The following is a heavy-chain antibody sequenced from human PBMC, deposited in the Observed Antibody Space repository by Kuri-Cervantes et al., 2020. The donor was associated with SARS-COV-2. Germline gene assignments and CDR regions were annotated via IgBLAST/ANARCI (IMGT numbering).Heavy chain of an antibody. Sequence: ASVKVSCKVSGYTLTELSMHWVQQAPGKGLEWMGGFDPEDGETIYAQKFQGRVTMTEDTSTDTAYMELSSLRSEDTAVYYCATTPIDYGDYQRYFDLWGRGTLVTVSS. CDR2: FDPEDGET. J-gene: IGHJ2*01. V-gene: IGHV1-24*01. D-gene: IGHD4-17*01. CDR1: GYTLTELS. CDR3: ATTPIDYGDYQRYFDL.